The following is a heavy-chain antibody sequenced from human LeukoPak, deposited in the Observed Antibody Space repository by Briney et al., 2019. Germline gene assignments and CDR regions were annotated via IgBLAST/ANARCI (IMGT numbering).Heavy chain of an antibody. Sequence: ASVKVSCKASGYTFTGYYMHWVRQAPGQGLEWMGWINPNSGGTNYAQKFQGRVTMTRDTSISTAYMELSRLRSDDTAVYYCARMHGDYVLLEYWGQGTLVTVSP. CDR1: GYTFTGYY. V-gene: IGHV1-2*02. J-gene: IGHJ4*02. CDR3: ARMHGDYVLLEY. D-gene: IGHD2/OR15-2a*01. CDR2: INPNSGGT.